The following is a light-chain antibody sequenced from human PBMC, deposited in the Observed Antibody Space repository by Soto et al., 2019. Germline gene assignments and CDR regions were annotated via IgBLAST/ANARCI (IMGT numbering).Light chain of an antibody. V-gene: IGLV2-8*01. Sequence: QSALTQPPSASGSHGQSVTISCTGTSSDIGGYNYVSWYPQHPGKAPKLMIYEVNKRPSGVPDRFSGSKSGNTASLTVSGLQTEDEADYYCSSYAGSNKLVFGGGTKLTVL. CDR3: SSYAGSNKLV. CDR2: EVN. CDR1: SSDIGGYNY. J-gene: IGLJ2*01.